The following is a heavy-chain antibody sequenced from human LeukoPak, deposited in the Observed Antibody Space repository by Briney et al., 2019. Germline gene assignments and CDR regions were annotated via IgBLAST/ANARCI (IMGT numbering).Heavy chain of an antibody. CDR3: ARGCSSTSCSSSGYFDL. J-gene: IGHJ2*01. CDR1: GGSISSYY. CDR2: IYYSGST. D-gene: IGHD2-2*01. V-gene: IGHV4-59*01. Sequence: SETLSLTCTVSGGSISSYYWSWIRQPPGKGLEWIGYIYYSGSTNYNPSLKSRVTISVDTSKNQFSLKLSSVTAADTAVYYCARGCSSTSCSSSGYFDLWGRGTLVTVSS.